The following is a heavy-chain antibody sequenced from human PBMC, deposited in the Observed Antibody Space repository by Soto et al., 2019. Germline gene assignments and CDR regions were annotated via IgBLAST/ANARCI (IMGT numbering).Heavy chain of an antibody. D-gene: IGHD3-3*01. CDR1: GFSLTTSGVG. V-gene: IGHV2-5*02. Sequence: QITLNESGPTVVNPAETLTQTCTFSGFSLTTSGVGVGWIRQSPGKAPEWLALIYWDDDKRYSASLKSRLTITKDTSKNQAVLTMASVDPADTATYYCAHRILRTVFGLVTTTAIYFDFWGQGTPVVVSS. J-gene: IGHJ4*02. CDR3: AHRILRTVFGLVTTTAIYFDF. CDR2: IYWDDDK.